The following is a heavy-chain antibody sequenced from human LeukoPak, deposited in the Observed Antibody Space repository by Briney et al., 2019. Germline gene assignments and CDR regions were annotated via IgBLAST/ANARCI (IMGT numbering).Heavy chain of an antibody. CDR2: INPNSGGT. Sequence: VASVKVSCKASGYTFTGYYMHWVRQAPGQGLEWMGWINPNSGGTNYAQKFQGRVTMTRDTSISTAYMELSWLRSDDTAVYYCARVGYCSSTSCYGWFDPWGQGTLVTVSS. D-gene: IGHD2-2*01. V-gene: IGHV1-2*02. J-gene: IGHJ5*02. CDR1: GYTFTGYY. CDR3: ARVGYCSSTSCYGWFDP.